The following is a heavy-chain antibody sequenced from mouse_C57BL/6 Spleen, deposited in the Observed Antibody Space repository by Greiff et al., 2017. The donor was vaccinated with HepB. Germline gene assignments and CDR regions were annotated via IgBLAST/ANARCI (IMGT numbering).Heavy chain of an antibody. CDR3: ARDTTVVAYYAMDY. D-gene: IGHD1-1*01. CDR1: GYAFTNYL. CDR2: INPGSGGT. V-gene: IGHV1-54*01. J-gene: IGHJ4*01. Sequence: VQLKESGAELVRPGTSVKVSCKASGYAFTNYLIEWVKQRPGQGLEWIGVINPGSGGTNYNEKFKGKATLTADKSSSTAYMQLSSLTSEDSAVYFCARDTTVVAYYAMDYWGQGTSVTVSS.